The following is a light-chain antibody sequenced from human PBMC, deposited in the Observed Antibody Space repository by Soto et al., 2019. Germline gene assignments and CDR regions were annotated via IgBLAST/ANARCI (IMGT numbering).Light chain of an antibody. J-gene: IGKJ5*01. Sequence: EIVLTQSPGTLSLSPGERATLSCRASQTVRNNYLAWYQQKPGQAPRLLIYDASSRATGIPDRFSGGGSGTDFTLTIRSLEPEDFAIYYCQQRQYWPPITFGQGTRREIK. V-gene: IGKV3D-20*02. CDR1: QTVRNNY. CDR2: DAS. CDR3: QQRQYWPPIT.